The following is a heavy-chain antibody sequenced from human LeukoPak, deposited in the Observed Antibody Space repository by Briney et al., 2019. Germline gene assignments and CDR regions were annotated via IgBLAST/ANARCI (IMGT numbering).Heavy chain of an antibody. CDR3: AKDDVVVITATSAAFDI. D-gene: IGHD3-22*01. J-gene: IGHJ3*02. CDR1: GFTFSDYY. CDR2: ISSSGSTI. V-gene: IGHV3-11*01. Sequence: GGSLRLSCAASGFTFSDYYMSWIRQAPGKGLEWVSYISSSGSTIYYADSVKGRFTTSRDNAKNSLYLQMNSLRAEDTAVYYCAKDDVVVITATSAAFDIWGQGTMVTVSS.